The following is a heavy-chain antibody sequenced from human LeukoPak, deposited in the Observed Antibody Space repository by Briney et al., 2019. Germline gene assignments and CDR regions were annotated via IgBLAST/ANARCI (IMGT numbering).Heavy chain of an antibody. CDR1: GYSISSGYY. Sequence: SETLSLTCTVSGYSISSGYYWGWIRQPPGKGLEWIGSIYHSGSAYYNPSLKSRVTISVDTSKNQFSLKLSSVTAADTAVYYCASAITVTTDYWGQGTLVTVSS. D-gene: IGHD4-17*01. V-gene: IGHV4-38-2*02. J-gene: IGHJ4*02. CDR2: IYHSGSA. CDR3: ASAITVTTDY.